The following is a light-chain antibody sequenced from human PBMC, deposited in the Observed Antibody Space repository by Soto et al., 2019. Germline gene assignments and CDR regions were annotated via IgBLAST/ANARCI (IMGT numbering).Light chain of an antibody. Sequence: EIVLTQSPGTLSFSPGERSTLSCRSGQSVTSSYYLAWYQQKPGQAPRLLIYAASSRATGIPDRFSGGGSGTDFTLTISRLEPEDFAVYYCQQCGSSPWTFGQGTKVDIK. V-gene: IGKV3-20*01. CDR2: AAS. CDR1: QSVTSSY. CDR3: QQCGSSPWT. J-gene: IGKJ1*01.